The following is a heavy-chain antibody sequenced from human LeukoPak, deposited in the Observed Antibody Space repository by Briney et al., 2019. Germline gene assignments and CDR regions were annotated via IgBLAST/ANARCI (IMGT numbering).Heavy chain of an antibody. CDR1: GFTFSDYY. CDR2: ISSSGSTI. V-gene: IGHV3-11*01. J-gene: IGHJ6*02. Sequence: GGSLRLSCAASGFTFSDYYMSWIRQAPGKGLEWVSYISSSGSTIYYAASVKGRFTISRDNAKNSLYLQMNSLRAEDTAVYYCAGQPQLRFLEYPTDGMDVWGQGTTVTVSS. CDR3: AGQPQLRFLEYPTDGMDV. D-gene: IGHD3-3*01.